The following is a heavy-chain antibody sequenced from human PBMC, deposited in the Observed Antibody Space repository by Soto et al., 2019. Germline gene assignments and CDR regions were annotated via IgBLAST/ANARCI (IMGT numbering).Heavy chain of an antibody. CDR2: IYYSGST. Sequence: QVQLQESGPGLVKPSETLSLTCTVSGGSISSYYWSWIRQPPGKGLEWIGYIYYSGSTNYNPSLKSRVTISVDTSKNQFYLKLSSVTAADTAVYYCARDKRVDTAMVGPSYYYYGMDVWGQGTTVTVSS. D-gene: IGHD5-18*01. CDR3: ARDKRVDTAMVGPSYYYYGMDV. J-gene: IGHJ6*02. V-gene: IGHV4-59*01. CDR1: GGSISSYY.